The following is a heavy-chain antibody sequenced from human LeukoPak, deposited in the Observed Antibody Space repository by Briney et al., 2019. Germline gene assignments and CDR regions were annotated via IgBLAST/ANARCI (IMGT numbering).Heavy chain of an antibody. CDR3: ARDYGGPHYFDY. V-gene: IGHV3-21*01. D-gene: IGHD2-15*01. CDR1: GFTFSSHD. Sequence: GGSLRLSCAASGFTFSSHDLNWVRQAPGKGLEWVSSITTATSSYIYYADSVKGRFTISRDDAKNSLYLQMDSLRAEDTAVYYCARDYGGPHYFDYWGQGTLVTVSS. J-gene: IGHJ4*02. CDR2: ITTATSSYI.